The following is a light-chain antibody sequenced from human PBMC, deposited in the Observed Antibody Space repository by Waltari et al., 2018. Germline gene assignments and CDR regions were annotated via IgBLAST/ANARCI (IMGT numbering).Light chain of an antibody. V-gene: IGLV1-44*01. J-gene: IGLJ2*01. CDR1: NSNIGSKP. Sequence: QSVLTQPPSASGTPGQTVTISCSGSNSNIGSKPVSWYQQLPGSAPKLLIYSNDRRPSGVPDRFSGSKSGTSASLAITGLQSEDEADYHCAAWDVRLNAVVFGGGTKLTV. CDR3: AAWDVRLNAVV. CDR2: SND.